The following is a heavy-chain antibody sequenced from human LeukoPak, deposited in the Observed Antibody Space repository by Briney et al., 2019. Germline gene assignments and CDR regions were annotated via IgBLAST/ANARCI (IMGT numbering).Heavy chain of an antibody. V-gene: IGHV4-39*01. CDR3: ARTTSGGSGSYFDY. J-gene: IGHJ4*02. CDR1: GGSISSSSYY. D-gene: IGHD3-10*01. Sequence: PSETLSLTCTVSGGSISSSSYYWGWIRQPPGKGLEWIESIYYSGSTYYNPSLKSRVTISVDTSKNQFSLKLSSVTAADTAVYYSARTTSGGSGSYFDYWGQGTLVTVSS. CDR2: IYYSGST.